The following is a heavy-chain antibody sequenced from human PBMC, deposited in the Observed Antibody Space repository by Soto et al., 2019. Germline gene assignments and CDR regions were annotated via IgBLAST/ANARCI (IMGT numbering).Heavy chain of an antibody. J-gene: IGHJ6*02. CDR2: ISYDGSNK. CDR3: AKAVFRDSSSSVGLYYYSSGMDV. D-gene: IGHD6-6*01. CDR1: GFTFSSYG. V-gene: IGHV3-30*18. Sequence: QVQLVESGGGVVQPGRSLRLSCAASGFTFSSYGMHWVRQAPGKGLEWVAVISYDGSNKYYADSVTGRFTISRDNSKNTLYLQMRSLRAEDTAVYYCAKAVFRDSSSSVGLYYYSSGMDVWCQGPTVTVSS.